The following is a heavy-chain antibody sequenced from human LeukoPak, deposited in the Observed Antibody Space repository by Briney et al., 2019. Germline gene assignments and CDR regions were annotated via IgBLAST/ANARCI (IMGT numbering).Heavy chain of an antibody. CDR3: ASRDYSNYEGQYYYYMDV. J-gene: IGHJ6*03. V-gene: IGHV5-51*01. CDR1: GYSFTSYW. Sequence: GESLKISCKASGYSFTSYWIGWVRQMPGKGLEWMGIIYPGDSDTRYSPSFQGQVTISADKSISTAYLQWSSLKASDTAMYYCASRDYSNYEGQYYYYMDVWGKGTTVTVSS. D-gene: IGHD4-11*01. CDR2: IYPGDSDT.